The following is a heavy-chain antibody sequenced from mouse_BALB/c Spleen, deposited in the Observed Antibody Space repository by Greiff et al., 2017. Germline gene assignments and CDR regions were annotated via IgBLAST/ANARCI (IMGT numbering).Heavy chain of an antibody. D-gene: IGHD2-1*01. CDR2: ISSGSSTI. Sequence: EVKLVESGGGLVQPGGSRKLSCAASGFTFSSFGMHWVRQAPEKGLEWVAYISSGSSTIYYADTVKGRFTISRDNPKNTLFLQMTSLRSEATAMYYCARDGNYPFADWGQGTLVTVAA. CDR1: GFTFSSFG. CDR3: ARDGNYPFAD. J-gene: IGHJ3*01. V-gene: IGHV5-17*02.